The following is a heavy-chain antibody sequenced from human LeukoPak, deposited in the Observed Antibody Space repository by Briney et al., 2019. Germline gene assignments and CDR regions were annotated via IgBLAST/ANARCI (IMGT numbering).Heavy chain of an antibody. Sequence: GGSLRLSCAASGFTFSSYSMNWVRQAPGKGLEWVSYISSASGSIYYADSVKGRFTISRDNTKNSLFLQMNSLRAEDTAVYYCARGQTELLRNYFDYWGPGTPVTVSS. CDR2: ISSASGSI. D-gene: IGHD1-14*01. J-gene: IGHJ4*02. V-gene: IGHV3-48*04. CDR1: GFTFSSYS. CDR3: ARGQTELLRNYFDY.